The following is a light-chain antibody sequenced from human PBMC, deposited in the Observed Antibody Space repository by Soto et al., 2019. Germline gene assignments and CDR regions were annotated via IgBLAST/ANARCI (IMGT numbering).Light chain of an antibody. CDR3: QQYGSSPKT. CDR1: QSVSSY. J-gene: IGKJ1*01. V-gene: IGKV3-20*01. CDR2: DAS. Sequence: EIVLTQSPSTLSLSPGERAPLSCRASQSVSSYLAWYQQKPGQAPRLLIYDASNRATGIPDRFSGSGSGTDFTLTISRLEPEDFAVYYCQQYGSSPKTFGQGTKVDIK.